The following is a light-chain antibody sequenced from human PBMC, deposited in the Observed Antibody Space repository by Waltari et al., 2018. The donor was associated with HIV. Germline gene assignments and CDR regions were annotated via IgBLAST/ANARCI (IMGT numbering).Light chain of an antibody. CDR2: WAS. CDR1: RSVLYSSNNKNY. CDR3: QQYYSTPPGT. Sequence: DIGMTQSPDSLAVALGERATRNCESDRSVLYSSNNKNYLAWYQQKPVQTPKLLIYWASTRESGVPDRFSGSGSGTDFTLTISSLQAEDVAVYYSQQYYSTPPGTFGQGTKLEIK. V-gene: IGKV4-1*01. J-gene: IGKJ2*01.